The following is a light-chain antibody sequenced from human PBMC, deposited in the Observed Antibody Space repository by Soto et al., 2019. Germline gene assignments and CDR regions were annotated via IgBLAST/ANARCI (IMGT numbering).Light chain of an antibody. CDR1: QSVSNN. CDR2: GAS. V-gene: IGKV3-15*01. J-gene: IGKJ5*01. CDR3: QQYNNRPTT. Sequence: EIVLTQSPGTLSLSPEERATLSCSASQSVSNNYLAWYQQKPGQAPRLLIYGASTRATCIPARFSGSGSGTEFTLTIRSMQSEELAVYYCQQYNNRPTTFGQGTRREI.